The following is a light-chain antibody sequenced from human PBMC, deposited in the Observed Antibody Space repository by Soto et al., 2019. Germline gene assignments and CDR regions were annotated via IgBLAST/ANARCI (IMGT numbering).Light chain of an antibody. CDR1: SPNIGGDNY. Sequence: QSVLTQPPSVSGAPGQTVTISGTGPSPNIGGDNYVSWYQQLPGKAPKLLIYDTSNRPSGVPDRFSGSKSGTSASLAISGLQAEDEADYYCNSYNSSLTRVFGGGTKLTVL. J-gene: IGLJ3*02. CDR3: NSYNSSLTRV. CDR2: DTS. V-gene: IGLV1-40*01.